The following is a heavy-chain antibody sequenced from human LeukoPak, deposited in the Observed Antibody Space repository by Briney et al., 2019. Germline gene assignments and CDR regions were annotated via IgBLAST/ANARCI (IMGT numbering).Heavy chain of an antibody. Sequence: TSETLSLTCVVYGGSFSDHSWSWIRQPPGKGLEWIGEVSHSGRTTYNPSLMSRVSISADTSNKQFSLKLSSVTAADTAVYYCARRPTAPGTSSPSFIDYWGQGTLVTVSS. CDR2: VSHSGRT. J-gene: IGHJ4*02. V-gene: IGHV4-34*01. D-gene: IGHD2-2*01. CDR1: GGSFSDHS. CDR3: ARRPTAPGTSSPSFIDY.